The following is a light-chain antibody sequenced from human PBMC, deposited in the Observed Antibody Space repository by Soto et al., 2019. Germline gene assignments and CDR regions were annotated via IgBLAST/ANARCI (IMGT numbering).Light chain of an antibody. CDR2: AAS. CDR1: QGLGNN. CDR3: QQYSNRPAST. Sequence: TVMTQSPATLSVSLGERATLSCRASQGLGNNLAWYQQRPGQAPRLLIYAASTRATGIPARFSGSGSGTEYSLSISSLLSEDFSVYYCQQYSNRPASTFGQGTRLEIK. J-gene: IGKJ5*01. V-gene: IGKV3D-15*01.